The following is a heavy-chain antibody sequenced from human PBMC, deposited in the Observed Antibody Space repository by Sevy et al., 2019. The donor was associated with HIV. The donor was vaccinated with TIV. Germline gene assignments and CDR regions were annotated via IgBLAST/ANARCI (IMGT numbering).Heavy chain of an antibody. D-gene: IGHD3-16*01. CDR2: ISSSGSTI. V-gene: IGHV3-48*03. Sequence: GGSLRLSCAASGFTFSSYEMNWVRQAPGKGLEWVSYISSSGSTIYYADSVKGRFTISGDNAKNSLYLQMNSLRAEDTAVYYCARESLGGDYWGQGTLVTVSS. CDR1: GFTFSSYE. CDR3: ARESLGGDY. J-gene: IGHJ4*02.